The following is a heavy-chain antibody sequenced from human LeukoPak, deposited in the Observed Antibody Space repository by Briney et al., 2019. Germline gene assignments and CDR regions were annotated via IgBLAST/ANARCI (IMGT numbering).Heavy chain of an antibody. J-gene: IGHJ4*02. V-gene: IGHV3-33*01. CDR2: IWYDGSNK. CDR3: ARESEQLWFFDY. CDR1: GFTFSSYG. Sequence: PGGSLRLSCAASGFTFSSYGMHWVRQAPGKGLEWVAVIWYDGSNKYYADSVKGRFTISRDNSKNTLYLQMSSLRAEDTAVYYCARESEQLWFFDYWGQGTLVTVSS. D-gene: IGHD5-18*01.